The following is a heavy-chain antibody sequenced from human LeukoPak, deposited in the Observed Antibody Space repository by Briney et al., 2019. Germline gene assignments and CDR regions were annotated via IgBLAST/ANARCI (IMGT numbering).Heavy chain of an antibody. CDR2: IYYSGST. J-gene: IGHJ4*02. D-gene: IGHD2-2*01. CDR1: GGSISSGGYY. CDR3: ARGKIVVVPAALDY. Sequence: SQTLSLTCTVSGGSISSGGYYWSWIRQHPGKGLEWIGYIYYSGSTYYNPSLKSRVTISVDTSKNQFSLKLSSVTAADTAVCYCARGKIVVVPAALDYWGQGTLVNVSS. V-gene: IGHV4-31*03.